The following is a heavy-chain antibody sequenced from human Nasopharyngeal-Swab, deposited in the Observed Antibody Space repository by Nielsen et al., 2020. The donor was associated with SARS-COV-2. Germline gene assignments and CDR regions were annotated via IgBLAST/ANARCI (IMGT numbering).Heavy chain of an antibody. CDR1: GYTFTDYA. CDR3: GRLVDVATLTDFDY. CDR2: IFPGDSDS. D-gene: IGHD5-24*01. V-gene: IGHV5-51*01. Sequence: GESLKISCKASGYTFTDYAIGWVRQIPGRGLEWMGIIFPGDSDSKYSPCVKGHVTISVDKSKSTVFLHWSSLKDADTAFYYCGRLVDVATLTDFDYWGQGTLVTVSS. J-gene: IGHJ4*02.